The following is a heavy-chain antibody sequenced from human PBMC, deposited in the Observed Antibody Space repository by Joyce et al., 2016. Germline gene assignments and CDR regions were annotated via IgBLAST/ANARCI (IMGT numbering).Heavy chain of an antibody. CDR2: INTDGSST. CDR3: VRGISARPGGPNWFDP. Sequence: EVQLVESGGGLVQPGGSLRLSCAASGFSFSGYWIHWVRQAPGRGVGWVERINTDGSSTRFADSVKGRFTISRDNAKNTLYLQMNSLRAEDTAVYYCVRGISARPGGPNWFDPWGQGTLVTVSS. CDR1: GFSFSGYW. V-gene: IGHV3-74*01. D-gene: IGHD6-6*01. J-gene: IGHJ5*02.